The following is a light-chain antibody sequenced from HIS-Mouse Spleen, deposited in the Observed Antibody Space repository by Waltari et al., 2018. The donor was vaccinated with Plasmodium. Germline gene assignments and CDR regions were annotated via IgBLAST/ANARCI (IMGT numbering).Light chain of an antibody. J-gene: IGLJ3*02. V-gene: IGLV3-10*01. CDR2: EDS. Sequence: SYELTQPPSVSVSPGQTARITCSGDPLPTKYAYWYQRKSGQAPVLVIYEDSKRPSGMTERFSGSSSGTMATLTISGAQVEDEADYYCYSTDSSGNHRVFGGGTKLTVL. CDR1: PLPTKY. CDR3: YSTDSSGNHRV.